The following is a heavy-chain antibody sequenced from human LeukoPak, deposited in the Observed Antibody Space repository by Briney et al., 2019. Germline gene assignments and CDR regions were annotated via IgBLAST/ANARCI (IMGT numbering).Heavy chain of an antibody. D-gene: IGHD3-22*01. CDR1: GFTFSSYG. CDR3: ARTHYYDSGGYYYA. J-gene: IGHJ5*02. Sequence: GGSLRLSCAASGFTFSSYGMHWVRQAPGKGLEWVAVIWYDGSNKYYADSVKGRFTISRDNSKNTLYLQMNSLRAEDTAVYYCARTHYYDSGGYYYAWGQGTLVTVSS. V-gene: IGHV3-33*01. CDR2: IWYDGSNK.